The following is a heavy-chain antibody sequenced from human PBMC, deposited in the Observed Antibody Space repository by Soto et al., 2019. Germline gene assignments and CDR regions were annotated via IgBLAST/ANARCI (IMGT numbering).Heavy chain of an antibody. J-gene: IGHJ5*02. CDR1: GSSLSTSGVG. CDR2: IYWDDDK. CDR3: AHHSSSITIFGVVIGSWFDP. Sequence: GSGPTLVNPTQTLTLTCTFSGSSLSTSGVGVGWIRQPPGKALEWLALIYWDDDKRYSPSLKSRLTITKDTSKNQVVLTMTNMDPVDTATYYCAHHSSSITIFGVVIGSWFDPWGQGTLVTVSS. D-gene: IGHD3-3*01. V-gene: IGHV2-5*02.